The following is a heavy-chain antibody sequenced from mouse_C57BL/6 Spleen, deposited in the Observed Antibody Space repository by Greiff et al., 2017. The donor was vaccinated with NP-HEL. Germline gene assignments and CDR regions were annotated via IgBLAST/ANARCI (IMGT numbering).Heavy chain of an antibody. CDR1: GYTFTSYW. Sequence: VQLQQPGAELVRPGTSVKLSCKASGYTFTSYWMHWVKQRPGQGLEWIGVIDPSDSYTNYNQKFKGKSTLTVDKSSSTAYMQLSSLTSEDSAVYYCARTASYFDYWGQGTTLTVSS. CDR3: ARTASYFDY. J-gene: IGHJ2*01. CDR2: IDPSDSYT. V-gene: IGHV1-59*01.